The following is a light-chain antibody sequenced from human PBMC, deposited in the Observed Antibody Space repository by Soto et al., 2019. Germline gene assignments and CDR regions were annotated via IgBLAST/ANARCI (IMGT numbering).Light chain of an antibody. J-gene: IGKJ4*01. CDR1: QSISSW. CDR2: KAS. V-gene: IGKV1-5*03. CDR3: QQYNSYPLT. Sequence: DIHMAQSPSTLSSSLGDRVTITLLASQSISSWLAWYQQKPGKAPKLLIYKASSLESGVPSRFSGSGSGTEFTLTISSLQPDDFATYYCQQYNSYPLTFGGGTKVDI.